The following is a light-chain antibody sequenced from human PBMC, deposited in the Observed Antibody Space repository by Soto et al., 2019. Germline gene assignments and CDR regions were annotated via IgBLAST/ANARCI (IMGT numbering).Light chain of an antibody. CDR3: ATWDDSLGGYV. CDR2: RNN. CDR1: SSNIGTNY. J-gene: IGLJ1*01. Sequence: QSVLTQPPSASGTPGQRATISCSGSSSNIGTNYVYWYQQLPGTAPKLLIYRNNQRPSGVPDRFSGSKSGTSASLAISGLRSEDEADYYCATWDDSLGGYVFGTGTKVTVL. V-gene: IGLV1-47*01.